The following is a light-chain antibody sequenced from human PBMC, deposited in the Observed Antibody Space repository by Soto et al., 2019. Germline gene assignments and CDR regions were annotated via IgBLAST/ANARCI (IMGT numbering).Light chain of an antibody. J-gene: IGKJ1*01. V-gene: IGKV3-11*01. Sequence: EIVLTQSPATLSLSPGERATLSCRASQSVSRHLAWYQQKPGQAPRLLIYGACSRATGIPARFSGSGSGTDFTLTISSLEPEDFAVYYCQQYGTSAGTFGQGTKVDIK. CDR2: GAC. CDR3: QQYGTSAGT. CDR1: QSVSRH.